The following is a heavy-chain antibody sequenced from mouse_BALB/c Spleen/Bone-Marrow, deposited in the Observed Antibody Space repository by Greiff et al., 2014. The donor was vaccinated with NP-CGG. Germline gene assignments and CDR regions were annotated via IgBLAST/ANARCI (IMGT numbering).Heavy chain of an antibody. CDR3: ARYYYGSSYFDY. V-gene: IGHV14-3*02. D-gene: IGHD1-1*01. J-gene: IGHJ2*01. CDR1: GFNIKDTY. Sequence: VQLQQSGAELVKPGASVKLSCTASGFNIKDTYMHWVKQRPEQGLEWIGRIDPANGNTKNDPKFQGKATITADTSSNTAYLQLSSLTSEDTAVYYCARYYYGSSYFDYWGQGTTLTVSS. CDR2: IDPANGNT.